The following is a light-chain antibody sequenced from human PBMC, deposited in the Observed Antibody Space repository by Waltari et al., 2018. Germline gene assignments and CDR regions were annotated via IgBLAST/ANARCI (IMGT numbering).Light chain of an antibody. CDR3: QQSYNWPRT. V-gene: IGKV3-11*01. Sequence: IVLTQSPATLSLSPGERATLSCRASQSISSYLAWYQQKPGQAPRLLICDGANRATGIPARFSGSWSKTDFTLTIASLEPEDSAVYYCQQSYNWPRTFGQGTKVEIK. CDR1: QSISSY. J-gene: IGKJ1*01. CDR2: DGA.